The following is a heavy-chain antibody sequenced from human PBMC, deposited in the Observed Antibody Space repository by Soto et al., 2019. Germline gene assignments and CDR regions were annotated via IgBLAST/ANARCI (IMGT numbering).Heavy chain of an antibody. CDR2: ISSSSSYI. V-gene: IGHV3-21*01. CDR3: ARSSHKLRCSSTSCYYDGARYYYYYGMDV. D-gene: IGHD2-2*01. CDR1: GFTFSSYS. J-gene: IGHJ6*02. Sequence: GGSLRLSSAASGFTFSSYSMNWVRKAPGKGLEWVSSISSSSSYIYYADSVKSRFTISRDNAKNSLYLQMNSLRAENTAVYYCARSSHKLRCSSTSCYYDGARYYYYYGMDVWGQGTTVTVSS.